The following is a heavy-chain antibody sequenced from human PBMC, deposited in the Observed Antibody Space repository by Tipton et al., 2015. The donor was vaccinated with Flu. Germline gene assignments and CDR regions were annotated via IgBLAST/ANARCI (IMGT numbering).Heavy chain of an antibody. J-gene: IGHJ4*02. Sequence: TLSLTCTVSGGSISSSSYYWGWIRQPPGKGLEWIGSIYYSGSTYYNPSLKSRVTISVDTSKNQFSLKLSSVTAADTAVYYCARVGVVTPFDYWGQGTLVTVPS. D-gene: IGHD4-23*01. V-gene: IGHV4-39*07. CDR1: GGSISSSSYY. CDR3: ARVGVVTPFDY. CDR2: IYYSGST.